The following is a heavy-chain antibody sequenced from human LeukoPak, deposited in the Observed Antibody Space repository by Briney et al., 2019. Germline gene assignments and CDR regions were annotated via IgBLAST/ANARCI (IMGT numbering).Heavy chain of an antibody. CDR2: INTNNGNT. D-gene: IGHD2-2*01. V-gene: IGHV1-18*01. CDR1: GYTFTSYA. CDR3: VVSPAANYY. J-gene: IGHJ4*02. Sequence: GASVKVSCKASGYTFTSYAFSWVRQAPGQGLEWMGWINTNNGNTNYVKRLQGRVTMTTDTSTSTAYMELRSLRSDDTAVYYCVVSPAANYYWGQGTLVTVSS.